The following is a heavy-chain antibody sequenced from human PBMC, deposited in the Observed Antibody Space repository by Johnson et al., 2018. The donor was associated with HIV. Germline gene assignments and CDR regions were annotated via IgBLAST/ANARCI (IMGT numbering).Heavy chain of an antibody. CDR2: IGPAVDT. Sequence: VQLVESGGGVVQPGRSLRLSCAASGFTFSSYDMHWVRQATGKGLEWVSAIGPAVDTYYPGSVKCRFTISRENAKNSLYLQMNSRRAGDTAVYYCARGEWSSSKGGSFDMWGQGTLVTVSS. J-gene: IGHJ3*02. CDR1: GFTFSSYD. D-gene: IGHD6-13*01. V-gene: IGHV3-13*01. CDR3: ARGEWSSSKGGSFDM.